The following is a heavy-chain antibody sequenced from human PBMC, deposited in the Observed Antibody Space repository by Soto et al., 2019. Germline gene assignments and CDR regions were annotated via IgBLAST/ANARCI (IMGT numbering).Heavy chain of an antibody. V-gene: IGHV3-30*18. CDR3: AKEDDYCYGGHRVDH. J-gene: IGHJ4*01. Sequence: PEGSLRLSCAASGFTFSNYGMHWVRQAPGKGLEWVAVISYDGSNKYYADSVKGRFTISRDNSKNTLYLQMNSLRAEDTAVYYCAKEDDYCYGGHRVDHCVQGTL. D-gene: IGHD2-15*01. CDR1: GFTFSNYG. CDR2: ISYDGSNK.